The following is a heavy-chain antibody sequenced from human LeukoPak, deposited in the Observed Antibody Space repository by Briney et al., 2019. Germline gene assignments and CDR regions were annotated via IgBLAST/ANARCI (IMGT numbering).Heavy chain of an antibody. CDR3: VRVGATTSWYFDL. V-gene: IGHV4-59*10. Sequence: SETLSLTCAVYGGSFSGYYWSWIRQPAGKGLEWIGRIYTSGSTNYNPSLKSRVTMSVDTSKNQFSLKLTSVTAADTAVYYCVRVGATTSWYFDLWGRGTLVTVSS. J-gene: IGHJ2*01. D-gene: IGHD1-26*01. CDR1: GGSFSGYY. CDR2: IYTSGST.